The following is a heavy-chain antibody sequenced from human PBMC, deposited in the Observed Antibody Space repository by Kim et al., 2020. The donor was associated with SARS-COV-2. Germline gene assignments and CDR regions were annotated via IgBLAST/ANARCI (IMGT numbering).Heavy chain of an antibody. CDR3: ARDSPVDYDILTGTGY. J-gene: IGHJ4*02. CDR1: GYTFTSYY. V-gene: IGHV1-46*01. CDR2: INPSGGST. D-gene: IGHD3-9*01. Sequence: ASVKVSCKASGYTFTSYYMHWVRQAPGQGLEWMGIINPSGGSTSYAQKFQGRVTMTRDTSTSTVYMELSSLRSEDTAVYYCARDSPVDYDILTGTGYWGQGTLVTVSS.